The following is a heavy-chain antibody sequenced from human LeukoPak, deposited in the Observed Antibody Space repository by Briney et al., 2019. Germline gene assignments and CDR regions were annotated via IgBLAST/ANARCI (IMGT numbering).Heavy chain of an antibody. CDR1: GFAFSSYS. Sequence: PGGSLRLSCAASGFAFSSYSMSWVRQAPGKGLEWEANIKQDGSQKNYVDSVKGRFTISRDNSKNTLYLQMNSLRAEDTAVYYCAKFPGAFYYYYMDVWGKGTTVTVSS. V-gene: IGHV3-7*03. J-gene: IGHJ6*03. CDR3: AKFPGAFYYYYMDV. CDR2: IKQDGSQK.